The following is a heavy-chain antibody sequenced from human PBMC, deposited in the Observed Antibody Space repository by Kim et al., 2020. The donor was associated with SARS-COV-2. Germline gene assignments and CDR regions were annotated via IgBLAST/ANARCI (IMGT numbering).Heavy chain of an antibody. CDR3: VKDWNYGFGY. D-gene: IGHD1-7*01. CDR2: ST. Sequence: STYYADSVKGRFTISRDNSKNTLYLQMSSLRAEDTAVYYCVKDWNYGFGYWGQGTLVTVSS. J-gene: IGHJ4*02. V-gene: IGHV3-64D*06.